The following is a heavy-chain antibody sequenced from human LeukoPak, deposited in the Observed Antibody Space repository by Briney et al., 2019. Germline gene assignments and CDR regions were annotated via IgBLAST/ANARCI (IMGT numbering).Heavy chain of an antibody. Sequence: GSVKVSCKASGYTFTSYGISWVRQAPGQGREWMGWISAYNGNTNYAQKLQGRVTMTTDTSTSTAYMELRSLRSDDTAVYYCARDGYYYDSSGYPVDYWGQGTLVTVSS. V-gene: IGHV1-18*01. D-gene: IGHD3-22*01. J-gene: IGHJ4*02. CDR1: GYTFTSYG. CDR2: ISAYNGNT. CDR3: ARDGYYYDSSGYPVDY.